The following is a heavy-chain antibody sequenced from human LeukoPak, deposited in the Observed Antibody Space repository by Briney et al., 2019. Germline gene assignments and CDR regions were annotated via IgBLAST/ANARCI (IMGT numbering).Heavy chain of an antibody. J-gene: IGHJ3*02. V-gene: IGHV4-59*12. D-gene: IGHD2-21*02. Sequence: SETLSLTCNVSSGSISGYYWTWVRQPPGKGLEWIGFIYYSGSTNYNPSLKTRVTMSVDTSKNELSLKMTSVTAADTAVYYCARGDEDFDIWGQGTMVTVSS. CDR3: ARGDEDFDI. CDR1: SGSISGYY. CDR2: IYYSGST.